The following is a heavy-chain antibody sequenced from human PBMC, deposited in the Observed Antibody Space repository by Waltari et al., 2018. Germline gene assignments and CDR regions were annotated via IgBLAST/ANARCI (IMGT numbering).Heavy chain of an antibody. CDR2: VYPAGNT. CDR1: GFNVGSNY. V-gene: IGHV3-53*01. Sequence: EVQLLESGGGLIQPGGSLRLSCAVSGFNVGSNYMSWVRQAPGKGLEWVSVVYPAGNTYYADSVKGRFTISRDSSDNTFSLQMNNLKVEDTAVIYCTSPPTYWGQGTQVTVSS. J-gene: IGHJ4*02. CDR3: TSPPTY.